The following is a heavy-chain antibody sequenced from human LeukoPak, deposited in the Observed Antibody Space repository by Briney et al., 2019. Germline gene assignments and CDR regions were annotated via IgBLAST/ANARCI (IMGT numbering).Heavy chain of an antibody. CDR1: GYTFTSYA. Sequence: ASVKVSCKASGYTFTSYAMHWVRQAPGQRLEWMGWINAANGNTKYSQKFQGRVTITRDTSASTAYMELSSLRSGDTAVYYCAREGETNSELPSYWGQGTLVTVSS. V-gene: IGHV1-3*01. CDR2: INAANGNT. D-gene: IGHD3-16*01. J-gene: IGHJ4*02. CDR3: AREGETNSELPSY.